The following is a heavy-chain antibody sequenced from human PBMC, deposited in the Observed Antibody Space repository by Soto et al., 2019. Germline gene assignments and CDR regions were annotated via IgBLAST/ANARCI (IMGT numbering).Heavy chain of an antibody. CDR2: LSAYNGNT. Sequence: AAVKVSCKASGYTFTSYGISWVRQAPGQGLECIGWLSAYNGNTNYAQKLQGRVTMTTDPSTSTAYMELRSLRSDDTAVYYCARDLPEGLLYGYYYYGMDVWGQGTTVTVSS. CDR3: ARDLPEGLLYGYYYYGMDV. D-gene: IGHD1-26*01. V-gene: IGHV1-18*04. CDR1: GYTFTSYG. J-gene: IGHJ6*02.